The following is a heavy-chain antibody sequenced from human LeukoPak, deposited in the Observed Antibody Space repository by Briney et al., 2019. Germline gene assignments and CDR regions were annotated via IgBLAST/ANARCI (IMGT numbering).Heavy chain of an antibody. Sequence: SVKVSCKASGGTFSSYAISWVRQAPGQGHEWVGGIIPIFGTADYAQKFQGRVTITADESTSTAYMELSSLRSEDTAVYFCARDLRAYYYDSSGYWGFEYWGQGTLVTVSS. CDR3: ARDLRAYYYDSSGYWGFEY. CDR2: IIPIFGTA. CDR1: GGTFSSYA. J-gene: IGHJ4*02. V-gene: IGHV1-69*13. D-gene: IGHD3-22*01.